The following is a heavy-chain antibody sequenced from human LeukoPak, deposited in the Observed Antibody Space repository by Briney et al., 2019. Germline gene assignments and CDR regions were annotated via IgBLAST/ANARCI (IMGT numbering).Heavy chain of an antibody. CDR3: AGRSGIADAFDI. CDR1: GFAFSDYY. Sequence: GGSLRLSCAASGFAFSDYYMSWIRQAPGKGLEWVSYISSSGSTIYYADSVKGRFTISRDNAKNSLYLQMNSLRAEDTAVYYCAGRSGIADAFDIWGQGTMVTVSS. CDR2: ISSSGSTI. D-gene: IGHD6-13*01. V-gene: IGHV3-11*01. J-gene: IGHJ3*02.